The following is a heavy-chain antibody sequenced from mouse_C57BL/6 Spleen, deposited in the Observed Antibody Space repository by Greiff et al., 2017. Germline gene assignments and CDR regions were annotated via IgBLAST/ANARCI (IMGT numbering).Heavy chain of an antibody. CDR2: IDPNSGGT. CDR1: GYTFTSYW. V-gene: IGHV1-72*01. D-gene: IGHD2-5*01. CDR3: ARRGSNGAMGY. J-gene: IGHJ4*01. Sequence: QVQLKQPGAELVKPGASVKLSCKASGYTFTSYWMHWVKQRPGRGLEWIGRIDPNSGGTKYNEKFKSKATLTVDKPSSTAYMPLSSLTSEDSAVYYCARRGSNGAMGYWGQRASVTVAS.